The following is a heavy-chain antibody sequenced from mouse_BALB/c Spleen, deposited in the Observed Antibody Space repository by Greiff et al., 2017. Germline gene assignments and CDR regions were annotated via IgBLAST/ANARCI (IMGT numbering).Heavy chain of an antibody. J-gene: IGHJ4*01. CDR2: IYPGDGST. Sequence: QVQLQQSGPELVKPGASVKMSCKASGYTFTSYVMHWVKQRPGQGLEWIGWIYPGDGSTKYNEKFKGKATLTADKSSSTAYMQLSSLTSENSAVYFCARRDGYYEDYAMDYWGQGTSVTVSS. D-gene: IGHD2-3*01. CDR1: GYTFTSYV. CDR3: ARRDGYYEDYAMDY. V-gene: IGHV1S56*01.